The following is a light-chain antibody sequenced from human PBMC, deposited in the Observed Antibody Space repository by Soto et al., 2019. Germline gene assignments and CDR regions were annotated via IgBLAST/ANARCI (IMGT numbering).Light chain of an antibody. CDR2: WAS. CDR3: QQYWIPPLT. Sequence: DIVMTQSPDSLAVSLGERATINCKSSQTILYSSNSLNYLAWFQQKPGQPPKLLIYWASTRASGVPDRFSGSGSGTDFTLTIGSLQAEDVAVYYCQQYWIPPLTFGPGTKVDLQ. CDR1: QTILYSSNSLNY. J-gene: IGKJ3*01. V-gene: IGKV4-1*01.